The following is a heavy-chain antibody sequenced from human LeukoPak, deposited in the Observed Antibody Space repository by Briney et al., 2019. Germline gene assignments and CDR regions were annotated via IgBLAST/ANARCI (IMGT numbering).Heavy chain of an antibody. CDR3: ASTYYYDTSAFLPFGY. D-gene: IGHD3-22*01. V-gene: IGHV4-59*01. CDR2: VYYSGST. CDR1: GGPISSYY. Sequence: SETLSLTCTVSGGPISSYYWSWIRQPPGKGLEWIGYVYYSGSTNYNPSLKSRVTISVDTSKNQFSLKLSSVTTADTAVYYCASTYYYDTSAFLPFGYWGQGTLVTVSS. J-gene: IGHJ4*02.